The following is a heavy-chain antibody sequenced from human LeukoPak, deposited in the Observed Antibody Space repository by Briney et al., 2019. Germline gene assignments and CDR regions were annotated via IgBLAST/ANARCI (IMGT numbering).Heavy chain of an antibody. V-gene: IGHV3-30-3*01. CDR1: GFTFSSYA. CDR2: ISYDGSNR. D-gene: IGHD6-13*01. J-gene: IGHJ4*02. CDR3: ARSDDSSSWYYFDY. Sequence: GGSLRLSCAASGFTFSSYAMHWVRQAPGKGLEWVAVISYDGSNRYYADSVKGRFTISRDNSKNTLYLQMNSLRAEDTAVYYCARSDDSSSWYYFDYWGQGTLVTVSS.